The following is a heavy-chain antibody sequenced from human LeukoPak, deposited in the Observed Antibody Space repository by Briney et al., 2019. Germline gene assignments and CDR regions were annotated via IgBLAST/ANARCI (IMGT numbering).Heavy chain of an antibody. CDR2: IYTSGST. CDR1: GGSINSYY. Sequence: SETLSLTCTVSGGSINSYYWSWIRQPPGKGLEWIGYIYTSGSTNYNPSLKSRVTISVDTSKNQFSLKLSSVTAADTAVYYCARNAYSSSSGGWFDPWGQGTLVTVSS. D-gene: IGHD6-6*01. J-gene: IGHJ5*02. CDR3: ARNAYSSSSGGWFDP. V-gene: IGHV4-4*09.